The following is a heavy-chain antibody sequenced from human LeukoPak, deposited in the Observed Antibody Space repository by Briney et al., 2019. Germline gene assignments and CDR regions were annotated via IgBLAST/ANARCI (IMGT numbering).Heavy chain of an antibody. Sequence: PGGSLRLSCAASGFTFSSYSMNWVRQAPGKGLEWVGRIKSKTDRGTTDYAAPVKGRFTISRDDSKNTLYLQMNSLKTEDTAVYYCTTEKTTVTWYFQYWGQGTLVTVSS. CDR2: IKSKTDRGTT. J-gene: IGHJ1*01. CDR1: GFTFSSYS. CDR3: TTEKTTVTWYFQY. V-gene: IGHV3-15*01. D-gene: IGHD4-17*01.